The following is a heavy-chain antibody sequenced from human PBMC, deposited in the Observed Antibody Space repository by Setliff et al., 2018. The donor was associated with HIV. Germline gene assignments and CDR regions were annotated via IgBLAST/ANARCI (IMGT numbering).Heavy chain of an antibody. D-gene: IGHD3-22*01. J-gene: IGHJ2*01. Sequence: SVKVSCKAAGGTVRKYSINWVRQAPGQGLEWMGGVIPIFGSTTYAQKFQDRVTITADESKDTVEMELSSLTSEDPAVYYCARDDHYYDMGSILSDWFFDLWDRGTLVTV. V-gene: IGHV1-69*13. CDR1: GGTVRKYS. CDR3: ARDDHYYDMGSILSDWFFDL. CDR2: VIPIFGST.